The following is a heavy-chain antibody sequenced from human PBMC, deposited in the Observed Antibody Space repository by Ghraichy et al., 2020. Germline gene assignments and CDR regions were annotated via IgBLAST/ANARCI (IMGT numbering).Heavy chain of an antibody. J-gene: IGHJ6*02. D-gene: IGHD4-23*01. CDR2: ITSSSSFK. CDR3: ARGSRVVRFYYYDGMDV. CDR1: GFTFGSHS. V-gene: IGHV3-48*02. Sequence: GGSLRLSCVGSGFTFGSHSMNWVRQSPGKRLEWVSYITSSSSFKSYADSVKGRFTISRDNAQNSLSLQMSSLTDEDTAVYYCARGSRVVRFYYYDGMDVWGQGTTVTVSS.